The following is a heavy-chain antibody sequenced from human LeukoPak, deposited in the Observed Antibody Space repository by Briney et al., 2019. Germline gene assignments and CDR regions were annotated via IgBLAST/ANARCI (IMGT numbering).Heavy chain of an antibody. CDR3: AKRSPEGSYYFDY. D-gene: IGHD3-10*01. Sequence: GGSLRLSCAASGFTVSSNYMSWVRQAPGKGLEWVSVIYSGGSTYYADSVKGRFTISRDNSKNTVFLQMNSLRAEDTAIYYCAKRSPEGSYYFDYWGQGTLVTVSS. J-gene: IGHJ4*02. CDR1: GFTVSSNY. V-gene: IGHV3-66*04. CDR2: IYSGGST.